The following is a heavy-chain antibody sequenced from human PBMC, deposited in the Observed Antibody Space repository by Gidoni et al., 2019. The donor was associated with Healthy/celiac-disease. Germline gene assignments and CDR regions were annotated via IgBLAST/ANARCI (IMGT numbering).Heavy chain of an antibody. CDR1: GGSTTSSRYD. CDR3: ARLDTYYYGSGSPYYFDY. J-gene: IGHJ4*02. D-gene: IGHD3-10*01. CDR2: IYYSGST. Sequence: QPQLPESGPGLVTPAETLSLTCTDSGGSTTSSRYDWGWLRPPPVKGLEWIGSIYYSGSTSYDPSPKSRVTISVDTSKNQFSLTLSSVTAADTAVYYCARLDTYYYGSGSPYYFDYWGQGTLVTVSS. V-gene: IGHV4-39*01.